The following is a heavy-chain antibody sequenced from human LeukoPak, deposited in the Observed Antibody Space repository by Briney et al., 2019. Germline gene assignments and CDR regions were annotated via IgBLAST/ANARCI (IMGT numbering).Heavy chain of an antibody. J-gene: IGHJ1*01. V-gene: IGHV6-1*01. CDR3: ARGPSYFQH. CDR2: TYYRSKWYK. CDR1: GDSVSSNSAT. Sequence: SQTLSLTCAISGDSVSSNSATWIWIRQSPSRGLEWLGRTYYRSKWYKYYAVSVKSRITINPDTSKNQFSLQLNSVTSEDTAVYYCARGPSYFQHWGQGTLVTVSS.